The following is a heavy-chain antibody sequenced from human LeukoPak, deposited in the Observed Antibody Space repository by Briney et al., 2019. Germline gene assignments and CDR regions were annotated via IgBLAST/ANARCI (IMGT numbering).Heavy chain of an antibody. V-gene: IGHV3-23*01. CDR2: ISGSGGST. Sequence: GGSLRLSCAASGFTFSSYAMSWVRQAPGKGLEWVSAISGSGGSTYYPDSVKGRFTIFRDNSKNTLYLQMNSLRAEDTAVYYCAKDVYDYVWGSEFDYWGQGTLVTVSS. D-gene: IGHD3-16*01. J-gene: IGHJ4*02. CDR1: GFTFSSYA. CDR3: AKDVYDYVWGSEFDY.